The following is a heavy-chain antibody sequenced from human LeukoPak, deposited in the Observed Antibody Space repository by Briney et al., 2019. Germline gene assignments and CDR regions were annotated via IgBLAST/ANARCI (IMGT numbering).Heavy chain of an antibody. Sequence: ASVKVSCKASGYTFTGYYMHWVRQAPGQGLEWMGWINPNSGGTNYAQKFQGRVTMTRDTSISTAYMELSRLRSDDTAVYYCARALSWDRSGPLTVVYWGKGTLVTVSS. V-gene: IGHV1-2*02. D-gene: IGHD1-26*01. CDR1: GYTFTGYY. J-gene: IGHJ4*02. CDR2: INPNSGGT. CDR3: ARALSWDRSGPLTVVY.